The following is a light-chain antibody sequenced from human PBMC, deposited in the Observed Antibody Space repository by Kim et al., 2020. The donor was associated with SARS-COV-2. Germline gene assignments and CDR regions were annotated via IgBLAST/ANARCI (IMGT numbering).Light chain of an antibody. Sequence: VSPGERATLPCRASQSVSSNLAWYQQKPGQAPRLLIYGASTRATGIPARFSGSGSGTEFTLTISSLQSEDFVVYYCQHYNNWPYTFGLGTKLEI. J-gene: IGKJ2*01. CDR1: QSVSSN. V-gene: IGKV3-15*01. CDR3: QHYNNWPYT. CDR2: GAS.